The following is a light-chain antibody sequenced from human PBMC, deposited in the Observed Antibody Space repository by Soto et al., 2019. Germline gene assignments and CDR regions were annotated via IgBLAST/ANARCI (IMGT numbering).Light chain of an antibody. Sequence: DIQMTQSPSTLSASVGDRVTIACRASQTISSWVAWYQQKPGKAPRLLIYKTSRLESGVPSRFSGSGSGTEFTLTISGLQPDDFASDYCHQYNTYFSLTFGGGTKGDIK. CDR1: QTISSW. CDR3: HQYNTYFSLT. CDR2: KTS. J-gene: IGKJ4*01. V-gene: IGKV1-5*03.